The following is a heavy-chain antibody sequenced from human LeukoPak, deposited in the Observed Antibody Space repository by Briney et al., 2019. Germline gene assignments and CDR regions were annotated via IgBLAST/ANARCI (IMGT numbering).Heavy chain of an antibody. V-gene: IGHV4-39*01. CDR3: ARLGLDSYCGGDCYPNWFDP. D-gene: IGHD2-21*02. Sequence: SETLSLTCTVSGGSISSSSYYWGWIRQPPGKGLEWIGSIYYSGSTYYNPSLKSRVTISVDTSKNQFSLKLSSVTAADTAVYYCARLGLDSYCGGDCYPNWFDPWGQGTLVTVSS. J-gene: IGHJ5*02. CDR1: GGSISSSSYY. CDR2: IYYSGST.